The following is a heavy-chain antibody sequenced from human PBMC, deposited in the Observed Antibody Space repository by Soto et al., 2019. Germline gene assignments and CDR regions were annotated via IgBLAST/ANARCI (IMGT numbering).Heavy chain of an antibody. CDR3: ARIRPGADSGPGTLIQAEYFFDS. Sequence: GSGPTLVNPTQTLTLTCTFSGFSLTTVGMCVAWIRQPPGRALEWLALIDWDDDKYYTPSLKTRLAISKDTSKNQVVLTMSDMDPVDTATYYCARIRPGADSGPGTLIQAEYFFDSWGQGTPVTVSS. J-gene: IGHJ4*02. CDR1: GFSLTTVGMC. CDR2: IDWDDDK. V-gene: IGHV2-70*01. D-gene: IGHD1-7*01.